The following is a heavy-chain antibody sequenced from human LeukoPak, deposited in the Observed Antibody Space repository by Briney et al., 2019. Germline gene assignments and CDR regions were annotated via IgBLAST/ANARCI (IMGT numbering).Heavy chain of an antibody. CDR1: GFTFSSYW. J-gene: IGHJ5*02. D-gene: IGHD3-10*01. CDR3: ARVGKVGFGESNWFDP. Sequence: GGSLRPSCAASGFTFSSYWMSWVRQAPGKGLEWEANIKQDGSEKYYVDSVKGRFTISRDNAKNSLYLQMNSLRAEDTAVYYCARVGKVGFGESNWFDPWGQGTLVTVSS. V-gene: IGHV3-7*01. CDR2: IKQDGSEK.